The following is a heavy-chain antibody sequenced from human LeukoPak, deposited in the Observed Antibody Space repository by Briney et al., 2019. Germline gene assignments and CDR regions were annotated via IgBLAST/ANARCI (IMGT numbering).Heavy chain of an antibody. V-gene: IGHV4-34*01. J-gene: IGHJ3*02. CDR3: ARGRISGGRHDVFEI. Sequence: PSETLSLTCAVYVGSFSGSYWSWIRQPPGKGLEWIGEINHSGSTNSNPSLKSRVTISVDTSKNQFSLELSSVTAADTAVYFCARGRISGGRHDVFEIWGQGTMVTVSS. CDR2: INHSGST. D-gene: IGHD2-15*01. CDR1: VGSFSGSY.